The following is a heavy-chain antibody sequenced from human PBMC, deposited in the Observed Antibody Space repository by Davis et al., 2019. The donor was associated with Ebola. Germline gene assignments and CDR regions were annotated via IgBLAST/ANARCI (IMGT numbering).Heavy chain of an antibody. J-gene: IGHJ4*02. V-gene: IGHV1-18*01. CDR2: ISAYNGNT. CDR3: ARFWAVDSSGPFDY. D-gene: IGHD3-22*01. Sequence: ASVKVSCKASGYTFTSYGISWVRQAPGQGLEWMGWISAYNGNTNYAQKLQGRVTMTTDTSTSTAYMELSSLRSEDTAVYYCARFWAVDSSGPFDYWGQGTLVTVSS. CDR1: GYTFTSYG.